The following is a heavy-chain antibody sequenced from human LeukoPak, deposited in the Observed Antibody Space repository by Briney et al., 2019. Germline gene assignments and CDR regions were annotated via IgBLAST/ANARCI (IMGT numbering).Heavy chain of an antibody. D-gene: IGHD4-17*01. CDR1: GFSFSSYT. J-gene: IGHJ4*02. CDR2: ISSSSSYI. V-gene: IGHV3-21*01. Sequence: PGGSLRLSRAASGFSFSSYTMNWVRQAPGKGLELVSIISSSSSYIYYADSVKGRFTISRDNAKNALYLQMNSLRVEDTAVYYCARDRFSDYEADYWGQGTLVIVSS. CDR3: ARDRFSDYEADY.